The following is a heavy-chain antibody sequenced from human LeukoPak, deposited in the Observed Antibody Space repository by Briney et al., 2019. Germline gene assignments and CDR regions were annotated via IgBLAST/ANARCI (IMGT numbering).Heavy chain of an antibody. CDR2: ISYDGSIK. Sequence: GGSLRLSCAASGFTFSSFDLHWVRQAPGKGLEWVAVISYDGSIKYYADSVKGRFTISRDNSKNTLYLQMNSLRAEDTAMYYCAKDHYYDSSGYCPDYWGQGTLVTVSS. CDR1: GFTFSSFD. CDR3: AKDHYYDSSGYCPDY. V-gene: IGHV3-30*18. D-gene: IGHD3-22*01. J-gene: IGHJ4*02.